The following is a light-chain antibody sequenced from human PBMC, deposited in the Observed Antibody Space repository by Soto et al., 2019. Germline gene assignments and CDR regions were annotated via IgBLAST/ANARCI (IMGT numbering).Light chain of an antibody. CDR3: QQYNSYSVT. V-gene: IGKV1-5*01. CDR1: QSISSW. Sequence: DIQMTQSPSTLSASVGDRVTITCRASQSISSWLAWCQQKPGKAPKLLIYDASSLESGVPSRFSGSGSGTEFTLTISSLQPDDFATYYCQQYNSYSVTFGGGTKVEIK. CDR2: DAS. J-gene: IGKJ4*01.